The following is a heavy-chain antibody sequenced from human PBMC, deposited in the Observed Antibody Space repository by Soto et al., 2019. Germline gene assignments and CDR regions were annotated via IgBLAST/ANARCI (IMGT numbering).Heavy chain of an antibody. CDR2: IDGSGGDT. V-gene: IGHV3-23*01. J-gene: IGHJ4*02. CDR1: GFTFSSYA. D-gene: IGHD2-15*01. CDR3: AKEMVAAAYVETSPFGF. Sequence: EVQLLESGGGLVQPGGSLRLSCAASGFTFSSYAMAWVRQAPGTGLEWVSVIDGSGGDTSFADSVKGRFSISRDNSKNRLFLPMNSLRAENTATYSGAKEMVAAAYVETSPFGFWGKGTLVTVPS.